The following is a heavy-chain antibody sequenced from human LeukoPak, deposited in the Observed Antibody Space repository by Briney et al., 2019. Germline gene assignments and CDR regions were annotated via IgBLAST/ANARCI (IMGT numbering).Heavy chain of an antibody. J-gene: IGHJ6*03. CDR3: AKDQDIVVVPAANRSYYYYYMDV. Sequence: GGSLRLSCAAPGFTFSSYGMHWVRQAPGKGLEWVAFIRYDGSNKYYADSVKGRFTISRDNSKNTLYLQMNSLRAEDTAVYYCAKDQDIVVVPAANRSYYYYYMDVWGKGTTVTVSS. CDR1: GFTFSSYG. V-gene: IGHV3-30*02. CDR2: IRYDGSNK. D-gene: IGHD2-2*01.